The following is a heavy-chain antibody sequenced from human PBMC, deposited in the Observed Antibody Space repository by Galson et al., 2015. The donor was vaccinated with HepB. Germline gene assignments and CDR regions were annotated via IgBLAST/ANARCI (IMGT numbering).Heavy chain of an antibody. D-gene: IGHD2/OR15-2a*01. Sequence: SLRLSCAASGFTFSDYYMTWIRQAPGKGLEWVSYISSSSSYTNYADSVKGRFTISRDNAKNSLYLQMNSLRAEDTAVYYCARGLLSSGLRVTAVDYWGQGTLVTVSS. CDR1: GFTFSDYY. V-gene: IGHV3-11*06. CDR3: ARGLLSSGLRVTAVDY. J-gene: IGHJ4*02. CDR2: ISSSSSYT.